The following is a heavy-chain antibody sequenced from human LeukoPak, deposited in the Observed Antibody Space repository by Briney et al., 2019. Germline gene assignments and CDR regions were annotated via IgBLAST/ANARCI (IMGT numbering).Heavy chain of an antibody. Sequence: GGSLRLSCVASGFTSSEYWMTWVRHAPGKGLEWVANIKQDGTEKHYVDSGKGRITISRNNTENSMYLQTNSLRAEDTAVYFCAGGAAWTAEDWGQGTQVTVSS. CDR2: IKQDGTEK. D-gene: IGHD3/OR15-3a*01. CDR1: GFTSSEYW. J-gene: IGHJ4*02. CDR3: AGGAAWTAED. V-gene: IGHV3-7*03.